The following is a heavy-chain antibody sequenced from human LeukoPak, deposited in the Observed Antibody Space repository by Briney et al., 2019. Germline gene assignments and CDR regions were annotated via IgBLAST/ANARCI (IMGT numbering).Heavy chain of an antibody. Sequence: ASVKVSCKTSGYTFTYYYMHWVRQAPGQGLEWMGWINPNNGGTNYAQKLQGRVTMTTDTSTSTAYMELRSLRSDDTAVYYCARDFDWSYYFDYWGQGTLVTVSS. CDR1: GYTFTYYY. CDR3: ARDFDWSYYFDY. CDR2: INPNNGGT. V-gene: IGHV1-2*02. D-gene: IGHD3-9*01. J-gene: IGHJ4*02.